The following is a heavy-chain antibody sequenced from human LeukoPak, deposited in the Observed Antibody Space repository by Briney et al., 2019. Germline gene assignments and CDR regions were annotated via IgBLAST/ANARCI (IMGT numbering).Heavy chain of an antibody. J-gene: IGHJ4*02. CDR2: ISWDGGST. Sequence: GGSLRLSCAASGFTFDDYAMHWVRQAPGKGLEWVSLISWDGGSTYYADSVKGRFTISRDNSKNSLYLQMNSLRAEDTALYYCAKAAGASSGYYLINYWGQGTLVTVSS. CDR1: GFTFDDYA. CDR3: AKAAGASSGYYLINY. V-gene: IGHV3-43D*03. D-gene: IGHD3-22*01.